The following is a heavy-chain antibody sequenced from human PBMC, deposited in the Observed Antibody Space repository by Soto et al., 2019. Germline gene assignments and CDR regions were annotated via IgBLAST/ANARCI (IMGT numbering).Heavy chain of an antibody. CDR1: GFTFSSYS. CDR3: ARVLDYCVTYYYYGMDV. D-gene: IGHD3-10*02. CDR2: ISCSTSYI. J-gene: IGHJ6*02. Sequence: EVQLVESGGGLVKPGGSLRLSCAASGFTFSSYSMNWVRQAPGKGLEWVSSISCSTSYIYYADSVKGRFTISRDNAKNSLYLQVNSVRGEDTAVYYCARVLDYCVTYYYYGMDVWGQGTTVTVSS. V-gene: IGHV3-21*01.